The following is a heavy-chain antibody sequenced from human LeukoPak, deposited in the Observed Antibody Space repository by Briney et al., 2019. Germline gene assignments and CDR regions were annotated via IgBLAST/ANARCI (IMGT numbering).Heavy chain of an antibody. CDR1: GFAFNSYT. CDR3: ARVAQGATTENYFYYYMDV. CDR2: ITSRSSHI. J-gene: IGHJ6*03. D-gene: IGHD4-11*01. Sequence: PGGSLRLSCEASGFAFNSYTITWVRQAPGKGLESVSSITSRSSHIYIADSVKGRFTISRDNAKNSLFLQMSSLRVEDKAVYYCARVAQGATTENYFYYYMDVWGKGTTVTVSS. V-gene: IGHV3-21*01.